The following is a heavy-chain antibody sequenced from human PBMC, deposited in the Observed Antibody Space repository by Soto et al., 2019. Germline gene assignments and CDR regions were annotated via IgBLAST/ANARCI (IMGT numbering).Heavy chain of an antibody. J-gene: IGHJ4*02. V-gene: IGHV4-30-2*01. CDR3: AKDRPRRTSGYFFDY. CDR2: IYYGGST. Sequence: SETLSLTRAVSGGSNSSGGYSWNWVRQPPGKGLEWIGYIYYGGSTYYNPSLQSRVTMSVDRSRNQFSLKLNSVTAEDTALYYCAKDRPRRTSGYFFDYWGQGTPVTVSS. CDR1: GGSNSSGGYS. D-gene: IGHD1-1*01.